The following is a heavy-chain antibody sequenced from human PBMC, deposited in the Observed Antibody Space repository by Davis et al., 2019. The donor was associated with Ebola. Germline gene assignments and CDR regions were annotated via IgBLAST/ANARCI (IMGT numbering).Heavy chain of an antibody. V-gene: IGHV3-23*01. J-gene: IGHJ5*02. CDR1: GFTFRNYA. Sequence: GESLKISCAASGFTFRNYAMMWVRQAPGKGLEWVSTIDGPTTNTHYGDSVKGRFTISRDNSKNTLYLEMNSVRAEDTAIYYCAKDFTISTWGQGTLVTVSS. CDR2: IDGPTTNT. CDR3: AKDFTIST. D-gene: IGHD3-3*01.